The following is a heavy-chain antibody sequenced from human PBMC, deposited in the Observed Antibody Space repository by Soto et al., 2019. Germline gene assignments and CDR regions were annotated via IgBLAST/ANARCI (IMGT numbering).Heavy chain of an antibody. CDR2: ISPYTGNT. D-gene: IGHD3-16*01. CDR1: GYIFVNYG. CDR3: VMVDNYVTPTPQDV. Sequence: QVQLVQSGDEVKKPGASVKVSCKASGYIFVNYGIAWVRQAPRQGLEWMGWISPYTGNTHSASKVQGRLTMTTDTXSRPAYMDLGRLTPDDTAVYYCVMVDNYVTPTPQDVWGQGTTVTVSS. J-gene: IGHJ6*02. V-gene: IGHV1-18*01.